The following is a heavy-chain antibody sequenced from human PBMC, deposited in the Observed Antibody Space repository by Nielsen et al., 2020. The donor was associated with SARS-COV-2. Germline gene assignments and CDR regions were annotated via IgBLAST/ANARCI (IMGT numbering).Heavy chain of an antibody. V-gene: IGHV4-39*07. CDR1: GGSISSSSYY. CDR2: IYYSGST. Sequence: SETLSLTCTVSGGSISSSSYYWGWIRQPPGKGLERIGSIYYSGSTYYNPSLKSRVTISVDTSKNQFSLKLSSVTAADTAVYYCATTTDYVWGSYRYFDYWGQGTLVTVSS. CDR3: ATTTDYVWGSYRYFDY. D-gene: IGHD3-16*02. J-gene: IGHJ4*02.